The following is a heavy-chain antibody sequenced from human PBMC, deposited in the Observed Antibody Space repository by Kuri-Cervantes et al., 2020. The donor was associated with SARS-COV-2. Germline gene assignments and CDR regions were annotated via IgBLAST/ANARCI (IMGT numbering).Heavy chain of an antibody. CDR2: INPNSGGT. Sequence: ASVKVSCKASGYTFTGYYMHWVRQAPGQGLEWMGWINPNSGGTNYAEKFQGRGTMTRDTSISTAYMELSRLRSDDTAVYYCARKVEVGASRFDPWGQGTLVTDSS. CDR3: ARKVEVGASRFDP. V-gene: IGHV1-2*02. J-gene: IGHJ5*02. D-gene: IGHD1-26*01. CDR1: GYTFTGYY.